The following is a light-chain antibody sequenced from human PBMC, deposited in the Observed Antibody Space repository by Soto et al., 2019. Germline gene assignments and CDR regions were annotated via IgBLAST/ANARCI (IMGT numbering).Light chain of an antibody. Sequence: DSQMTQSPSSLSASVGDRFSITCLAIQSISKYLNWYEQKTGKAPKVLIYAASSLQSGVPSRFSGSGSGTDFTLTISSLQPEDFATYYCQQRYNNPRTFGQGTTVDIK. CDR1: QSISKY. CDR3: QQRYNNPRT. CDR2: AAS. J-gene: IGKJ1*01. V-gene: IGKV1-39*01.